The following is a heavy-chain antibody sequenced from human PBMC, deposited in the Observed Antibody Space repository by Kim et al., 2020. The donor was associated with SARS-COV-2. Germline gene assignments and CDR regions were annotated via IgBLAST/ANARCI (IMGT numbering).Heavy chain of an antibody. CDR1: GFTFDDYA. CDR3: AKDQGGGSGIIDAFDI. CDR2: ISWNSGSI. J-gene: IGHJ3*02. D-gene: IGHD3-10*01. Sequence: GGSLRLSCAASGFTFDDYAMHWVRQAPGKGLEWVSGISWNSGSIGYADSVKGRFTISRDNAKNSLYLQMNSLRAEDTALYYCAKDQGGGSGIIDAFDIWGQGTMVTVSS. V-gene: IGHV3-9*01.